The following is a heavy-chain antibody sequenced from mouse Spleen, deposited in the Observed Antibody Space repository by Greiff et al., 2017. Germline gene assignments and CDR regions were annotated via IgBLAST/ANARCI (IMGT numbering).Heavy chain of an antibody. D-gene: IGHD4-1*01. J-gene: IGHJ3*01. CDR1: GYTFTSYW. CDR2: IDPSDSYT. V-gene: IGHV1-59*01. CDR3: ARGLGLGMAY. Sequence: QVQLQQPGAELVRPGTSVKLSCKASGYTFTSYWMHWVKQRPGQGLEWIGVIDPSDSYTNYNQKFKGKATLTVDTSSSTAYMQLSGLTSEDSAVYYCARGLGLGMAYWGQGTLVTVSA.